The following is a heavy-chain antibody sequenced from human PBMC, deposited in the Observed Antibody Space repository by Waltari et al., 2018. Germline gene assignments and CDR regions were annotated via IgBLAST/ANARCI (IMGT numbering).Heavy chain of an antibody. V-gene: IGHV4-39*01. CDR1: GGSISSSSYY. Sequence: QLQLQESGPGLVKPSETLSLTCTVSGGSISSSSYYWGWIRQPPGKGLEWIGSIYYSGSTYYNPSLKSRVTISVDTSKNQFSLKLSSVTAADTAVYYCARQVGIAVAGTGWFDPWGQGTLVTVSS. D-gene: IGHD6-19*01. CDR3: ARQVGIAVAGTGWFDP. J-gene: IGHJ5*02. CDR2: IYYSGST.